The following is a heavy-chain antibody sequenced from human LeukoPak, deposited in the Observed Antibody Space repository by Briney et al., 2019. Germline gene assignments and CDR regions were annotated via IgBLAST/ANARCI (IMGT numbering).Heavy chain of an antibody. CDR3: ARDSADYGDYDN. D-gene: IGHD4-17*01. J-gene: IGHJ4*02. CDR2: INPSGGST. CDR1: GYTFTSYF. V-gene: IGHV1-46*01. Sequence: ASVKVSCKASGYTFTSYFMHWVRQAPGQGLDWMGIINPSGGSTSYAQKFQGRVTMTRDTSTSTVYMELSSLRSEDTSVYDCARDSADYGDYDNWGQGTLVTVSS.